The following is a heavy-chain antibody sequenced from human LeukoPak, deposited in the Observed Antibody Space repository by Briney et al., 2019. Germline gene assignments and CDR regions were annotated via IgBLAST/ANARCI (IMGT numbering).Heavy chain of an antibody. V-gene: IGHV3-23*01. D-gene: IGHD3-9*01. CDR2: ISGGRGTT. Sequence: PGGSLRLSCAASGFTFSSYAMSWVRQAPGKRLEWVSGISGGRGTTYYADSVKGRFTISRDNSKNTLYLHMNSLRAEDTAVYYCAKVGHYDILTGHGMDYWGQGTLVTVSS. CDR3: AKVGHYDILTGHGMDY. CDR1: GFTFSSYA. J-gene: IGHJ4*02.